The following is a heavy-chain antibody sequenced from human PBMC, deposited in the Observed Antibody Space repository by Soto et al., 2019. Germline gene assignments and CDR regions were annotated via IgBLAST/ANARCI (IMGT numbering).Heavy chain of an antibody. D-gene: IGHD2-2*01. CDR2: IYYSGST. V-gene: IGHV4-59*01. CDR3: ARGLLDIVVVPAAITPVREYYFDY. J-gene: IGHJ4*02. CDR1: GGSISSYY. Sequence: SETLSLTCTVSGGSISSYYWSWIRQPPGKGLEWIGYIYYSGSTNYNPSLKSRVTISVDTSKNQFSLKLSSVTAADTAVYYCARGLLDIVVVPAAITPVREYYFDYWGQGTLVTVSS.